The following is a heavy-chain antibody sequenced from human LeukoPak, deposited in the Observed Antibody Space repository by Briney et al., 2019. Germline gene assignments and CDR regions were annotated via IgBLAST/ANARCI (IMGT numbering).Heavy chain of an antibody. CDR1: GFTFSDYY. V-gene: IGHV3-11*01. CDR2: ISSSGSTI. Sequence: GGSLRLSCAASGFTFSDYYMSWIRQAPGKGLEWVSYISSSGSTIYYADSVKGRFTISRDNAKNSLYLQMNCLRAEDTAVYYCASPDSVAGHNFDYWGQGTLVTVSS. D-gene: IGHD6-19*01. J-gene: IGHJ4*02. CDR3: ASPDSVAGHNFDY.